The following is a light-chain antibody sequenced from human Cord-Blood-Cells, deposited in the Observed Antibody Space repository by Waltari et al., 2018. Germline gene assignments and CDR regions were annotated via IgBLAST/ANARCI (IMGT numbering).Light chain of an antibody. CDR3: QQYGSSPT. CDR2: DAS. V-gene: IGKV3D-20*01. J-gene: IGKJ1*01. CDR1: QSVSSSY. Sequence: EIVLTQSPATLSLSPGERATLSCGASQSVSSSYLAWYQQKPGLAPRLLIYDASSMATGIPDRFSGSGSGTDFTLTISRLEPEDFAVDYCQQYGSSPTFGQGTKVEIK.